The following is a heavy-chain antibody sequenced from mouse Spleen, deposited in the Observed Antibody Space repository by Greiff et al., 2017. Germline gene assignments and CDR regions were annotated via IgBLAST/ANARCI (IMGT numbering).Heavy chain of an antibody. CDR1: GFTFSSYG. J-gene: IGHJ3*01. CDR2: ISGGGSYT. Sequence: EVKLVESGGGLVKPGGSLKLSCAASGFTFSSYGMSWVRQTPEKRLEWVATISGGGSYTYYPDSVKGRFTISRDNAKNNLYLQMSSLRSEDTALYYCARAISFAYWGQGTLVTVSA. CDR3: ARAISFAY. V-gene: IGHV5-9-2*01.